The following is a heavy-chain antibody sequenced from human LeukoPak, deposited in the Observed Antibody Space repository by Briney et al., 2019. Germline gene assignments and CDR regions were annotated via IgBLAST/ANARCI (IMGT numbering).Heavy chain of an antibody. Sequence: SRTLSLTCAVSGGSISSGGYSWSWIRQPPGKGLEWIGYIYHSGSTYYNPSLKSRVTISVDRSKNQFSLKLSSVTAADTAVYYCARGRRDGYNRWGQGTLVTVPS. D-gene: IGHD5-24*01. J-gene: IGHJ4*02. V-gene: IGHV4-30-2*01. CDR3: ARGRRDGYNR. CDR2: IYHSGST. CDR1: GGSISSGGYS.